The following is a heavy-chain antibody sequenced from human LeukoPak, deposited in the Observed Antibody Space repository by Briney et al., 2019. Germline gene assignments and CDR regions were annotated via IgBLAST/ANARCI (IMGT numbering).Heavy chain of an antibody. D-gene: IGHD3-3*01. Sequence: SETLSLTCTVSGGSINSFYWTWIRQPPGKGLEWVGHIYPRGSTKYNPSLKSRLTISVDTSKNQFSLNLSSVTAADTAVYCAASPYFDFWTGLKFDSWGQGSLVTVSS. J-gene: IGHJ4*02. V-gene: IGHV4-4*09. CDR3: ASPYFDFWTGLKFDS. CDR2: IYPRGST. CDR1: GGSINSFY.